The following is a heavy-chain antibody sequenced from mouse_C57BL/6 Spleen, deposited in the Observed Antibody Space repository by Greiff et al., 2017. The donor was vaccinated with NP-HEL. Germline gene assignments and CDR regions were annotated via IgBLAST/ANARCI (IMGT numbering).Heavy chain of an antibody. CDR2: IYPGNSDT. CDR1: GYTFTSYW. CDR3: TRIDY. J-gene: IGHJ2*01. Sequence: VHVKQSGTVLARPGASVKMSCKTSGYTFTSYWMHWVKQRPGQGLEWIGAIYPGNSDTSYNQKFKGKAKLTAFTSASTAYMELSSLTNEDSAVYYGTRIDYWGQGTTLTVSS. V-gene: IGHV1-5*01.